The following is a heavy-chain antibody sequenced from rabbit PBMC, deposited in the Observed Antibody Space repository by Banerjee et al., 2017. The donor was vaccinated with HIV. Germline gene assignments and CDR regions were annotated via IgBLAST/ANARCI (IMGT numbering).Heavy chain of an antibody. CDR1: GFSFSSSYW. D-gene: IGHD8-1*01. CDR3: ARDLSSSSYYGYNFNL. Sequence: QEQLEESGGDLVKPEGSLTLTCTASGFSFSSSYWICWVRQAPGKGLEWIGCIYTGSGSTYYASWVNGRFTISRSTSLNTVTLQMTSLTAADTATYFCARDLSSSSYYGYNFNLWGPGTLVTVS. V-gene: IGHV1S45*01. J-gene: IGHJ4*01. CDR2: IYTGSGST.